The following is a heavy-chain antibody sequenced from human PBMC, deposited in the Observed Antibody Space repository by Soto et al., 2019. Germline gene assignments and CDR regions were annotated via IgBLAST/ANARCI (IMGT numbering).Heavy chain of an antibody. CDR3: VRTSLVVAAATREDY. J-gene: IGHJ4*02. Sequence: EVQLVESGGGLVQPGGSLRLSCAASGFTFSSYWMHWVRQAPGKGLVWVSRISDGSSTSYADSAKGRFTISRDNAKNTLYLQMNSLRAEDTAVYYCVRTSLVVAAATREDYWGQGTLVTVSS. V-gene: IGHV3-74*01. D-gene: IGHD2-15*01. CDR1: GFTFSSYW. CDR2: ISDGSST.